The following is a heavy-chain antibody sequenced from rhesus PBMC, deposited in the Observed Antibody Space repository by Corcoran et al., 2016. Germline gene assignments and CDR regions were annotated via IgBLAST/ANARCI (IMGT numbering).Heavy chain of an antibody. CDR1: GYSISSGYD. J-gene: IGHJ4*01. D-gene: IGHD6-13*01. CDR2: IYGSSGST. Sequence: QVQLQESGPGVVKPSETLSLTCAVSGYSISSGYDWSWIRQPPGKGLEWIGYIYGSSGSTNYNPSLKNRVTISKDTSKNQFSLKLSSVTAADTAVYYCARTAGYNFDYWGQGVLVTVSS. CDR3: ARTAGYNFDY. V-gene: IGHV4-76*01.